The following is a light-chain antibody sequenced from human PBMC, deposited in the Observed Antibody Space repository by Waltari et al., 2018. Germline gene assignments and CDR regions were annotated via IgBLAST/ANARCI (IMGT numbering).Light chain of an antibody. Sequence: DIQMTQSPSSLSASVGDRVPSTSRASRAITNYVNWYQQRPGLAPKLLIYAASTLQGGVPTRFSGSGSGTDFTLTISSLQIEDFATYYCQQSHSAPLAFGGGTRLEI. J-gene: IGKJ4*01. CDR3: QQSHSAPLA. CDR1: RAITNY. CDR2: AAS. V-gene: IGKV1-39*01.